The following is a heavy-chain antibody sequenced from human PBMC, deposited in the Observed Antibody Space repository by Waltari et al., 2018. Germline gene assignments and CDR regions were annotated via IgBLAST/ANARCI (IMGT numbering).Heavy chain of an antibody. D-gene: IGHD1-26*01. V-gene: IGHV4-59*01. CDR3: ARDQWELPYY. Sequence: QVQLQESGPGLVKPSATLSLTCTVSGGSISSYYWSWIRQPPGKGLEWIGYIYYSGSTNYNPSLKSRVTISVDTSKNQFSLKLSSVTAADTAVYYCARDQWELPYYWGQGTLVTVSS. CDR2: IYYSGST. CDR1: GGSISSYY. J-gene: IGHJ4*02.